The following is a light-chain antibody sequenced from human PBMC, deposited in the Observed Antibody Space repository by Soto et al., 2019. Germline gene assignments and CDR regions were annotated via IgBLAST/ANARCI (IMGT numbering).Light chain of an antibody. Sequence: QSALTQPASVSGSPGQSITISCTGTSSDVGGYKYVSWYQQHPGKAPKLMIYEVSNRPSGVSNRFSGSKSGNTASLTISGLHAEDEADYYCSSYTISSTPYVCGTGTKVTVL. CDR2: EVS. J-gene: IGLJ1*01. CDR3: SSYTISSTPYV. V-gene: IGLV2-14*01. CDR1: SSDVGGYKY.